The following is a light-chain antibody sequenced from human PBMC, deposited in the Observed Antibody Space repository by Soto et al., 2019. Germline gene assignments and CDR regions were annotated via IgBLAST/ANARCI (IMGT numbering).Light chain of an antibody. CDR2: EVS. Sequence: QSALTQPASVSGSPGQSITISCTGASSDVGFYNYVSWYQQNPGKAPKLLIYEVSNRPSGVSNRFSGSRSGNTASLTISGLQAEDEADYYCSSYTRSSTVVFGGGTQLTVL. J-gene: IGLJ3*02. CDR3: SSYTRSSTVV. V-gene: IGLV2-14*01. CDR1: SSDVGFYNY.